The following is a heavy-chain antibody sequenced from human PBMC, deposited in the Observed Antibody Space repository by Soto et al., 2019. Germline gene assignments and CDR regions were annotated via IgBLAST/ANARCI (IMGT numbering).Heavy chain of an antibody. CDR1: GGTFSSYA. J-gene: IGHJ6*02. CDR2: IIPIFGTA. V-gene: IGHV1-69*13. D-gene: IGHD2-2*01. CDR3: ARRGEVVVVPAAMARTPRGYYYYGMDV. Sequence: ASVKVSCKASGGTFSSYAISWVRQAPGQGLEWMGGIIPIFGTANYAQKFQGRVTITADESTSTAYMELSSLRSEDTAVHYCARRGEVVVVPAAMARTPRGYYYYGMDVWGQGTTVTVSS.